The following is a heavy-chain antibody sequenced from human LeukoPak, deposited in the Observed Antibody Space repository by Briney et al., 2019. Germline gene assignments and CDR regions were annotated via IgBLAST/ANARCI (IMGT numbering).Heavy chain of an antibody. Sequence: PAGGSLRLSCAASGFTFSSYAMSWVRQAPWKGLEWVSAISGSGGSTYYADSVKGRFTISRDNGKSSLYLQMNSLRAEDTAVYYCTRDSHIVAFGIWGQGTMVIVSS. CDR1: GFTFSSYA. CDR2: ISGSGGST. D-gene: IGHD2-21*01. CDR3: TRDSHIVAFGI. J-gene: IGHJ3*02. V-gene: IGHV3-23*01.